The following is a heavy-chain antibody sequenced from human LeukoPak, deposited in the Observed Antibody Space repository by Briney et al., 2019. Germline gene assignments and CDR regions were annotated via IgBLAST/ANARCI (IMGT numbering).Heavy chain of an antibody. J-gene: IGHJ4*02. Sequence: GGSLTLSCAASGFTFSSYAMSWVRQAPGKGLEWVSAISGSGGSTYYADSVKGRSTISRDNSKNTLYLQMNSLRAEDTAVYYCAKDGRLAVAGTSSDYWGEGTLVIVSS. CDR3: AKDGRLAVAGTSSDY. V-gene: IGHV3-23*01. CDR1: GFTFSSYA. D-gene: IGHD6-19*01. CDR2: ISGSGGST.